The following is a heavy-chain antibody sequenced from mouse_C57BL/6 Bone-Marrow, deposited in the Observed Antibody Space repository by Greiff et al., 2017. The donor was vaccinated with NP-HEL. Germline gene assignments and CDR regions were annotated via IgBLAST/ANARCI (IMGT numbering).Heavy chain of an antibody. CDR1: GYAFTNYL. V-gene: IGHV1-54*01. J-gene: IGHJ1*03. D-gene: IGHD1-1*01. CDR2: INPGSGGT. CDR3: ARSHKGYGSSDLYWYFDV. Sequence: QVQLKESGAELVRPGTSVKVSCKASGYAFTNYLIEWVKQRPGQGLEWIGVINPGSGGTNYNEKFKGKATLTADKSSSTAYMQLSSLTSEDSAVYFCARSHKGYGSSDLYWYFDVWGTGTTVTVSS.